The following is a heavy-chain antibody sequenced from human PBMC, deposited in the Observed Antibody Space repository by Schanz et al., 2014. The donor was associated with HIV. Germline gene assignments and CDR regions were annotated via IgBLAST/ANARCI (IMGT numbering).Heavy chain of an antibody. CDR3: ARMSPSSTSYGDAFDV. CDR1: GGTFTNYA. J-gene: IGHJ3*01. CDR2: MNPNSGVT. V-gene: IGHV1-8*02. D-gene: IGHD2-2*01. Sequence: QVQLVQSGAEVKKPGSSVMVSCKTSGGTFTNYAISWVRQAPGQGLEWMGWMNPNSGVTEDAQKFQGRVTMTRHTPTSTAYMELSSLRSDDTAVYYCARMSPSSTSYGDAFDVWGQGTMVTVSS.